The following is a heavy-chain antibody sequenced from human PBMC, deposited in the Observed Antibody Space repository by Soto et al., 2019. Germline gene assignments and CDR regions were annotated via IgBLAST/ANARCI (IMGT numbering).Heavy chain of an antibody. D-gene: IGHD6-19*01. J-gene: IGHJ4*02. V-gene: IGHV3-33*01. CDR3: AREPGRIAVAGFDY. Sequence: QVQLVESGGGVVQPGRSLRLSCVASGFMFDSYGMHWVRQAPGKGLELVAIILYDGSEKYHADSVKGRFTISRDNSKNTLYLQMNSLRAEDTALYYCAREPGRIAVAGFDYWGQGTLVTVSA. CDR2: ILYDGSEK. CDR1: GFMFDSYG.